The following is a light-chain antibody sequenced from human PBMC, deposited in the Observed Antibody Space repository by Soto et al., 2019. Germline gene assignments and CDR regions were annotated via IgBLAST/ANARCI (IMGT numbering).Light chain of an antibody. CDR1: QSVSSN. CDR3: PQYNNWPPWT. J-gene: IGKJ1*01. V-gene: IGKV3-15*01. Sequence: DILMTQSPATLSVSPGDRATISCRASQSVSSNLAWYQQKPGQAPRLLIYGASTRATGIPARFSGSGSGTEFTLTISSLQSEDFAVYYCPQYNNWPPWTFGQGTKVEIK. CDR2: GAS.